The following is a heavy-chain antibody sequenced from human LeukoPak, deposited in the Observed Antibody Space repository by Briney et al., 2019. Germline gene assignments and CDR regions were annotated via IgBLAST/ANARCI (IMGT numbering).Heavy chain of an antibody. V-gene: IGHV5-51*01. CDR2: IYPGDSET. D-gene: IGHD2-2*01. Sequence: GESLKISCKGSGYSFTSYWIGWVRQMPGKGLEWMGIIYPGDSETRHSPSFQGQVTMSADTSISTAYLQWSSLKASDTAMYYCTRLLGSTSPRYNYYYYYGMDVWGQGTTVTVSS. CDR3: TRLLGSTSPRYNYYYYYGMDV. CDR1: GYSFTSYW. J-gene: IGHJ6*02.